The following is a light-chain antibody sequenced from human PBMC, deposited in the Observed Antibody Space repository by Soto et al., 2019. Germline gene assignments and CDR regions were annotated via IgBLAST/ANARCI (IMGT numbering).Light chain of an antibody. CDR2: DTS. Sequence: IVLTQSPGTLSLSPGERATLSCRTSQSVSNTYVAWYQQKPGQAPRLLIYDTSSRVTGIPDRSSGSGSGTDFTLTISRLEPEDFAVFYCQQYGTSEIIFGQGTRLEIK. J-gene: IGKJ5*01. V-gene: IGKV3-20*01. CDR1: QSVSNTY. CDR3: QQYGTSEII.